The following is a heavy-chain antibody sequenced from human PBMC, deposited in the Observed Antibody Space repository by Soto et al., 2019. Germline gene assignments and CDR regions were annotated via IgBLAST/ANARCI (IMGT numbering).Heavy chain of an antibody. D-gene: IGHD3-22*01. CDR2: IYSGGST. Sequence: GGSLRLSCAASGFTVSTNYMSWVRQAPGKGLEWVSLIYSGGSTYYADSVKGRFTISSDNSKNTLYLQMNSLRAEDTAAYYCARRSSGYPYYFDYWGQGTLVTVS. V-gene: IGHV3-53*01. CDR1: GFTVSTNY. J-gene: IGHJ4*02. CDR3: ARRSSGYPYYFDY.